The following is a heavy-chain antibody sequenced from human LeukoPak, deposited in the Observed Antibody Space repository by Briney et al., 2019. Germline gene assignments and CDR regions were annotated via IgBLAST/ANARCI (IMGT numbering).Heavy chain of an antibody. J-gene: IGHJ4*02. D-gene: IGHD3-9*01. CDR2: IGRSGTTI. V-gene: IGHV3-11*04. Sequence: GGSLRLSCSVSGFIFRDFSMSWVRQVPGKGLEWVSYIGRSGTTIHYADSVKGRFTTSWDNAKKSLYLQMNSLRAEDTAVYYCARSGKIYFDWLLDYWGQGTLVTVSS. CDR1: GFIFRDFS. CDR3: ARSGKIYFDWLLDY.